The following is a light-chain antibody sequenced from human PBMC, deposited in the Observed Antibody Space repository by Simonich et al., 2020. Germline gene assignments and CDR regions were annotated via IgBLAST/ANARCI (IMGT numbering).Light chain of an antibody. CDR2: KAS. V-gene: IGKV1-5*03. CDR1: QSISSW. J-gene: IGKJ4*01. CDR3: QQYNSYSPT. Sequence: DIQMTQSPSTLSASVVDRVTITCRASQSISSWLAWYQQKPGKAPNLLIYKASSLESGVPSRFSGSGSGTEFTLTISSLQPDDFATYYCQQYNSYSPTFGGGTKVEIK.